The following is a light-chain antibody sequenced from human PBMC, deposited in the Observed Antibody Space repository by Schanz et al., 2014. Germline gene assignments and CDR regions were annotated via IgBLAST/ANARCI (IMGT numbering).Light chain of an antibody. V-gene: IGKV2-30*01. J-gene: IGKJ4*01. CDR2: YVS. Sequence: DVVMTQSPLSLPVTLGQPASISCRSRQSLVFADGNTYLSWFQQRPGQSPRRLIYYVSNRDSGVPDRFSGSGSGTDFTLKISRVEAEDVGIYYCMQGANWPPTFGGGTKVEIE. CDR1: QSLVFADGNTY. CDR3: MQGANWPPT.